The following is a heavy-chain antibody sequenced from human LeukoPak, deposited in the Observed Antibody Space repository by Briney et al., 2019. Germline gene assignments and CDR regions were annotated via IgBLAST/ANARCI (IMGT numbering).Heavy chain of an antibody. J-gene: IGHJ4*01. D-gene: IGHD2-21*02. CDR2: IFTDGTTT. Sequence: GGSLRLSCVAAAFNFFSYGMQWVRQAPGKGLVWVSRIFTDGTTTSYADSVKGRFTISRDNAKNTLYLQMNSLRGEDTAVSYCARELPREVTLDYWGQGTLVTVSP. V-gene: IGHV3-74*01. CDR3: ARELPREVTLDY. CDR1: AFNFFSYG.